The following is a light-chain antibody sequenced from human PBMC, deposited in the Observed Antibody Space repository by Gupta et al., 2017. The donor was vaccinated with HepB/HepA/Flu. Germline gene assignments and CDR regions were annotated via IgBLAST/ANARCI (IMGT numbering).Light chain of an antibody. V-gene: IGKV3-20*01. J-gene: IGKJ2*01. CDR1: QSVTSSS. Sequence: EIGLTQSPGTLSLSPGERATLSCRASQSVTSSSLAWYQQKPGQAPRLLIYGASSRATGIPDSFSGSGSGTDFTLTINRLEPEDFAVYYCQQYGSSPYTFGQGTKLEIK. CDR2: GAS. CDR3: QQYGSSPYT.